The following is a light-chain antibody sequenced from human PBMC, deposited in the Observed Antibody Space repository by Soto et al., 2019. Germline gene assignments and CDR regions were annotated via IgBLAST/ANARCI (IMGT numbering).Light chain of an antibody. CDR2: RNN. J-gene: IGLJ3*02. CDR1: FSNIGSNF. V-gene: IGLV1-47*01. Sequence: QSVLTQPPSASGTPGQTVTISCSGRFSNIGSNFIYWYQQLPGTAPKLLIYRNNERPSGVPDRFSASMSGTSASLAISGLRSEDEADYHCAAWDDSLSGVVFGGGTQLTVL. CDR3: AAWDDSLSGVV.